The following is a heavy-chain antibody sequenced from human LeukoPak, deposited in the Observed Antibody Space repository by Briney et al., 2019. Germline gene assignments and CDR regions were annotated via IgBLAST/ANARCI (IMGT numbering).Heavy chain of an antibody. CDR1: GGTFISYA. CDR3: ARGLRLERSYYYYGMDV. V-gene: IGHV1-69*13. J-gene: IGHJ6*04. Sequence: SVKVSCKASGGTFISYAISWVRQAPGQGLEWMGRIIPIFGTANYAQKFQGRVTITADESTSTAYMELSSLRSEDTAVYYCARGLRLERSYYYYGMDVWGKGTTVTVSS. D-gene: IGHD1-1*01. CDR2: IIPIFGTA.